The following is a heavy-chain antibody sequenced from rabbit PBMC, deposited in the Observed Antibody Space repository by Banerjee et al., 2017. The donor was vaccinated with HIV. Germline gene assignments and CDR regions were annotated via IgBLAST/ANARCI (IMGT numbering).Heavy chain of an antibody. Sequence: QSLEESGGDLVKPGASLTLTCTASGFSFSSSYYMCWVRQAPGKGLEWIACIYAGSSGSTYYASWAKGRFTISKTSSTTVTLQMTSLTAADTATYFCARASSSGYGFNLWGQGTLVTVS. CDR3: ARASSSGYGFNL. J-gene: IGHJ4*01. D-gene: IGHD1-1*01. CDR1: GFSFSSSYY. CDR2: IYAGSSGST. V-gene: IGHV1S40*01.